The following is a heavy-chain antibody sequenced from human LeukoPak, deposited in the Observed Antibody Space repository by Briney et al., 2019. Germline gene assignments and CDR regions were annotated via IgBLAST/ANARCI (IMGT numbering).Heavy chain of an antibody. CDR1: GFTFSSYS. CDR3: TSQTYSGSEKYYFDC. J-gene: IGHJ4*02. D-gene: IGHD1-26*01. V-gene: IGHV3-23*01. Sequence: PGGSLRLSCATSGFTFSSYSMSWVRQAPGKGLEWVSIVSKTGAYTYYADSVNGRFTVSRDNSDNTLYLQMRSLRAEDTAIYYCTSQTYSGSEKYYFDCWGQGTLVTVSS. CDR2: VSKTGAYT.